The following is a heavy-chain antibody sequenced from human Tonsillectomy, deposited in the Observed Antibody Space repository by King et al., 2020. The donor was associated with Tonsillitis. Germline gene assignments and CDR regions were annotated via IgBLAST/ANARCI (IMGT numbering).Heavy chain of an antibody. Sequence: QLVQSGGGLVKPGGSLRLSCAASGFTFSSYSMNWVRQAPGKGLEWVSSIRSSSSYIYYADSVKGRFTISRDNAKNSLYLQMNSLRAEDTAVYYCVPSCDVLTGYYPNWFDPWGQGTLVTVSS. CDR2: IRSSSSYI. J-gene: IGHJ5*02. D-gene: IGHD3-9*01. CDR1: GFTFSSYS. CDR3: VPSCDVLTGYYPNWFDP. V-gene: IGHV3-21*01.